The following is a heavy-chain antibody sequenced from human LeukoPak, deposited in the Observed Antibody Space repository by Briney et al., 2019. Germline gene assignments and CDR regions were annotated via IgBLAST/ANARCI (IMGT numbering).Heavy chain of an antibody. CDR1: GFTFSSYA. Sequence: GGSLRLSCAASGFTFSSYAMSWVRQAPGKGLEWVSAISGSGGSTYYADSVKGRFTISRDTSKNTVYLQMNSLRPEDTALYYCAKDRVLWYDSSGYYSPDFWGQGTLVTVSS. J-gene: IGHJ4*02. V-gene: IGHV3-23*01. CDR2: ISGSGGST. CDR3: AKDRVLWYDSSGYYSPDF. D-gene: IGHD3-22*01.